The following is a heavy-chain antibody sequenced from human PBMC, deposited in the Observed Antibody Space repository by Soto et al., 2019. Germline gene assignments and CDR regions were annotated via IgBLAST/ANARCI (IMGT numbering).Heavy chain of an antibody. J-gene: IGHJ5*02. CDR1: GFSFSAYS. CDR3: AKDPNYDFGSGYSGTGWFHP. D-gene: IGHD3-3*01. V-gene: IGHV3-21*01. CDR2: ITGSSTYT. Sequence: GGSLRLSCAASGFSFSAYSMNWVRQAPGKGLEWVSSITGSSTYTYYADSVKGRFTISRDNAKNSVYLQMNSLRAEDTAVYYCAKDPNYDFGSGYSGTGWFHPWGQGTLVTVSS.